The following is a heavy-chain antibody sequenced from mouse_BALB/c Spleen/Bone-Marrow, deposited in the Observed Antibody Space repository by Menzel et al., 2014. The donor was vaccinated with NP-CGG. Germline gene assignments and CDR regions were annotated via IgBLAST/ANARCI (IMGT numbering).Heavy chain of an antibody. CDR3: ARWDYYGYAMDY. CDR1: GYSFTGYT. D-gene: IGHD1-1*01. Sequence: VQLKESGPVLVKPGASMKISCKASGYSFTGYTMNWVKQSHGKNLEWIGLINPYNGGTSYKQKFKGKATLTVDKSSSTAYMELLSLTSEDSAVYYCARWDYYGYAMDYWGQGTSVTVSS. V-gene: IGHV1-18*01. CDR2: INPYNGGT. J-gene: IGHJ4*01.